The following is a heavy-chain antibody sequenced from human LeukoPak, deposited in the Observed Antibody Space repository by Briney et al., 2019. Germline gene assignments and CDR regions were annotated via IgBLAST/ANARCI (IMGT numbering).Heavy chain of an antibody. V-gene: IGHV4-31*03. D-gene: IGHD5-18*01. J-gene: IGHJ6*02. CDR1: GGSISSGGYY. CDR3: ARAQHRAGYYYYYGMDV. Sequence: SETLSLTCTVSGGSISSGGYYWSWIRQHPGKGLEWIGYIYYSGSTYYNPSLKSRVTISVDTSKNQFSLKLSSVTAADTAVYYRARAQHRAGYYYYYGMDVWGQGTTVTVSS. CDR2: IYYSGST.